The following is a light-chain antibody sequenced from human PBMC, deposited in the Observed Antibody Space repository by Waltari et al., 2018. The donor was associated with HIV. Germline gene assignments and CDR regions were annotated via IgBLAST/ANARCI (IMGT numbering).Light chain of an antibody. CDR1: SSDVGGYYY. V-gene: IGLV2-11*01. CDR3: CSYAGSFTLI. Sequence: QSALTQPRSVSGSPGQSVTIPCTGTSSDVGGYYYVSWYQHHPGKAPKLLIYDVTKRPSGVPDRFSGSKSGNTASLTISGLQAEDEADYHCCSYAGSFTLIFGGGTTVTVL. J-gene: IGLJ2*01. CDR2: DVT.